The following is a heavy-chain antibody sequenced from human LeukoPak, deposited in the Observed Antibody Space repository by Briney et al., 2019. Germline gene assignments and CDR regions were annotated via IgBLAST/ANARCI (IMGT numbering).Heavy chain of an antibody. D-gene: IGHD5-24*01. J-gene: IGHJ3*02. CDR2: INHSGIT. CDR3: ARAVESDARAFDI. Sequence: RASETLSLTCAVYGRSFSGYYWTWIRQTPGKGLEWIGEINHSGITDYNPSLRSRVTISVDTSKNQFSLKLRSVTAADTAVYYCARAVESDARAFDIWGQGTMVTVS. CDR1: GRSFSGYY. V-gene: IGHV4-34*01.